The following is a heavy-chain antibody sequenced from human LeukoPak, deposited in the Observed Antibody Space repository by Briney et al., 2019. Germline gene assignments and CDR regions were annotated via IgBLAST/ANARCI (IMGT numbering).Heavy chain of an antibody. CDR1: GGSISSYY. V-gene: IGHV4-59*01. CDR3: ARGNSYYDSSGAFDY. J-gene: IGHJ4*02. CDR2: IYYSGST. Sequence: SETLSLTCTVSGGSISSYYWSWIRQPPGKGLEWIGYIYYSGSTNYNPSLKSRVTISVDTSKNQFSLKLSSVTAADTAVYYCARGNSYYDSSGAFDYWGQGTLVTASS. D-gene: IGHD3-22*01.